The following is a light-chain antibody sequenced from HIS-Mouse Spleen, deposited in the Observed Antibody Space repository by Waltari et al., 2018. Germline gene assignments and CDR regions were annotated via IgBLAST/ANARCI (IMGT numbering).Light chain of an antibody. V-gene: IGKV1-9*01. J-gene: IGKJ4*01. Sequence: DIQLTQSPSFLSASVGDRVTITCRAGQGIRSYLAWYQQKPGKAPKPLIYAASSLQSGVPSRFSGSGSGTEFTLTISSLQPEDFATYYCQQHNSYPLTFGGGTKVEIK. CDR2: AAS. CDR1: QGIRSY. CDR3: QQHNSYPLT.